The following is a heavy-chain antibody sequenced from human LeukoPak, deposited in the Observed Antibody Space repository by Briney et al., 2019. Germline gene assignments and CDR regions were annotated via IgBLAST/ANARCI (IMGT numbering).Heavy chain of an antibody. Sequence: GGSLRLSCAASGFTFSSYAIHWVRQAPGKGLEWVSVISENGGSTYYADSVKGRFTISRDTSKDTVYLQMDSLRAEDTAIYYCAKIHQNRVVVGAKGAFDIWAKGQWSPSLQ. J-gene: IGHJ3*02. CDR2: ISENGGST. CDR1: GFTFSSYA. V-gene: IGHV3-23*01. D-gene: IGHD2-15*01. CDR3: AKIHQNRVVVGAKGAFDI.